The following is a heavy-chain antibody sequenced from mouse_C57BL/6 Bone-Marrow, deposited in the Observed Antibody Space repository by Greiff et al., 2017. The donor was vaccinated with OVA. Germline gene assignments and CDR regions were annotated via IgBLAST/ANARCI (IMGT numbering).Heavy chain of an antibody. CDR1: GFSLTSYG. CDR2: ILSGGST. D-gene: IGHD6-5*01. Sequence: QVHVKQSGPGLVQPSQSLSITCTVSGFSLTSYGVHWVRQSPGKGLAWLGGILSGGSTDYNAAFISRLSSSKDNSKSQVFFKMNSLQAYDTAIYYCARRRAYGYFDFWGTGTPVTVSS. CDR3: ARRRAYGYFDF. J-gene: IGHJ1*03. V-gene: IGHV2-2*01.